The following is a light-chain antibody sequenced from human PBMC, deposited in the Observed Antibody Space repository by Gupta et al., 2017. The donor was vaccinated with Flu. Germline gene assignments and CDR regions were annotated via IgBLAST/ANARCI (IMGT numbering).Light chain of an antibody. Sequence: IVLTQSPGTLSLSPGESATLSCRASQSLGSYLAWYQQKPGQAPRLFIYDTSTRTAGVPIRFSGSGSGTDFTLTISSLEPEDLAVYYCQQRTTCPLTFGGGTKVEMK. J-gene: IGKJ4*01. CDR1: QSLGSY. CDR2: DTS. V-gene: IGKV3-11*01. CDR3: QQRTTCPLT.